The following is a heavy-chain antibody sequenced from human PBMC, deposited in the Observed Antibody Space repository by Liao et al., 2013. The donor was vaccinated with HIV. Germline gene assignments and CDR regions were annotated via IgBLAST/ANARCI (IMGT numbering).Heavy chain of an antibody. CDR3: AREGRNSGYVSVGPPKTCFDY. V-gene: IGHV4-34*01. Sequence: QVQLQQWGAGLLKPSETLSLTCAVYGGSFSGYYWSWIRQPPGKGLEWIGEINHSGSTNYNPSLKSRVTFSVDTSKNQFSLRLTSATAADTAVYYCAREGRNSGYVSVGPPKTCFDYWARERWSPSPQ. CDR1: GGSFSGYY. J-gene: IGHJ4*02. D-gene: IGHD5-12*01. CDR2: INHSGST.